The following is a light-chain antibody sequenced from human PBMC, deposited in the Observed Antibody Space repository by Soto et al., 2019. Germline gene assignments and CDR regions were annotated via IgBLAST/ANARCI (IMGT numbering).Light chain of an antibody. CDR1: QSVSSSY. CDR3: QFYGDPPKT. CDR2: DAS. J-gene: IGKJ1*01. V-gene: IGKV3-20*01. Sequence: EIVLTQSPGTLSLSPGERATLSCRASQSVSSSYVAWYQQKPGQAPRLLIFDASTRATGIPDRFTGRGSGTDFTLTISRLEPEDFAVYYCQFYGDPPKTFGQGTKVDIK.